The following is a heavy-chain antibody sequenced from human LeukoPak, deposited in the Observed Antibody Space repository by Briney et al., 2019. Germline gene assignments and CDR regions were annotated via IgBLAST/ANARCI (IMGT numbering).Heavy chain of an antibody. D-gene: IGHD3-16*01. Sequence: PGGSLRLSCVASGFTFSSYSMNWVRQAPPKGLEWVSYISGSSGTIYYADSVKGRFTISRDNAKNSLYLQMNSLRAEDTAVYYCARRSEFGVLYYMDIWGKGTTVTVSS. V-gene: IGHV3-48*01. J-gene: IGHJ6*03. CDR3: ARRSEFGVLYYMDI. CDR2: ISGSSGTI. CDR1: GFTFSSYS.